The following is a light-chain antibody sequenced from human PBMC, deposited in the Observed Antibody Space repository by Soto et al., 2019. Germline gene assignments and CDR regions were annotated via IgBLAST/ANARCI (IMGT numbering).Light chain of an antibody. V-gene: IGKV1-39*01. CDR1: QSINRY. Sequence: DLQMTQSPSSLSASVGDRVTITCRASQSINRYLNWYQQKPGKAPKLLIYAASSLQSGVPSRFSGNGSGTDFTLTISSLQPEDFATYYCQQSYSTLFTFGPGTKVDIK. J-gene: IGKJ3*01. CDR2: AAS. CDR3: QQSYSTLFT.